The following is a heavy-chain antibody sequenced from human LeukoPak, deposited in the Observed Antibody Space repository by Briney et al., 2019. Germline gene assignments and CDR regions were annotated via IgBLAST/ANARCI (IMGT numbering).Heavy chain of an antibody. CDR1: GGSISGYY. CDR2: IYYSGNT. V-gene: IGHV4-59*12. Sequence: PSETLSLTCTVSGGSISGYYWSWIRQPPGKGLEWIGNIYYSGNTNYDPSLKSRVTISVDTSKNQSSLKLSSVTAADTAVYYCARVTYSSSWYPDYWGQGTLVTVSS. CDR3: ARVTYSSSWYPDY. D-gene: IGHD6-13*01. J-gene: IGHJ4*02.